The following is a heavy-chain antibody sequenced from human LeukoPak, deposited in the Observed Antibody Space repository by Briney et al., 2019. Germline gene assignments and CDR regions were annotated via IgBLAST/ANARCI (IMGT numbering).Heavy chain of an antibody. CDR3: ARIASTPPFTDY. D-gene: IGHD5/OR15-5a*01. V-gene: IGHV4-59*01. Sequence: SETLSLTCTVSGGSISSYYWSWIRQPPGKGLEWIGYIYYSGSTNYNPSLKSRVTILVDTSKNQFSLKLSSVTAADTAVYYCARIASTPPFTDYWGQGTLVTVSS. CDR1: GGSISSYY. J-gene: IGHJ4*02. CDR2: IYYSGST.